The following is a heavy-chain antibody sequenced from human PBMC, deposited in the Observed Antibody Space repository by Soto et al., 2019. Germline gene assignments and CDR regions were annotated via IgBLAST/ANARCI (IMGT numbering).Heavy chain of an antibody. CDR2: IYYSGST. V-gene: IGHV4-59*08. Sequence: PSETLSLTCTVSGGSISSYYWSWIRQPPGKGLEWIGYIYYSGSTNYNPSLKSRVTISVDTSKNQFSLKLSSVTAADTAVYYCARHRGTGYNYYYFLDFWGKGSTVTVSS. J-gene: IGHJ6*03. CDR1: GGSISSYY. D-gene: IGHD3-10*01. CDR3: ARHRGTGYNYYYFLDF.